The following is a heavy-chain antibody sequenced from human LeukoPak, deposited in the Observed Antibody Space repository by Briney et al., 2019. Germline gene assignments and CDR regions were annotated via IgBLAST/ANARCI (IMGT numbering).Heavy chain of an antibody. CDR1: GDSVSSKSAS. CDR3: ARGTGSLDY. Sequence: SQTLSLTCAISGDSVSSKSASWNWIRQSPSRGLEWLGRTFSRSKWFNDYAVSVKSRITINPDTSKNQFSLHLTSATPDDTAVYYCARGTGSLDYWGQGTLVTVPS. V-gene: IGHV6-1*01. J-gene: IGHJ4*02. CDR2: TFSRSKWFN. D-gene: IGHD1-26*01.